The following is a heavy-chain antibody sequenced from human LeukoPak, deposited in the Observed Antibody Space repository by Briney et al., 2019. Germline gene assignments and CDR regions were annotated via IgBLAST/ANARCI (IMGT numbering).Heavy chain of an antibody. CDR1: GGSISSYY. Sequence: SETLTLTCTVSGGSISSYYWSWIRQPPGKGLEWIGYIYYSGSTNYNPSLKSRVTISVDTSKNQFSLKLSSVTAADTAVYYCARGGRGSYYYMDAWGKGTTVTVSS. V-gene: IGHV4-59*01. D-gene: IGHD1-26*01. CDR3: ARGGRGSYYYMDA. CDR2: IYYSGST. J-gene: IGHJ6*03.